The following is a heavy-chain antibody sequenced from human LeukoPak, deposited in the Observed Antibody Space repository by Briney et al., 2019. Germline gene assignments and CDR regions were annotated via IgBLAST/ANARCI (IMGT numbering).Heavy chain of an antibody. D-gene: IGHD1-26*01. J-gene: IGHJ4*02. CDR2: IYSGGST. Sequence: SGGSLRLSCAASGFTVSSNYMSWVRQAPGKGLEWVSVIYSGGSTYYADSVKGRFTISRDNSKNTLYLQMNSLRAEDTAVYYCARVDGRELEVTFGYWGQGTLVTVSS. CDR1: GFTVSSNY. V-gene: IGHV3-53*01. CDR3: ARVDGRELEVTFGY.